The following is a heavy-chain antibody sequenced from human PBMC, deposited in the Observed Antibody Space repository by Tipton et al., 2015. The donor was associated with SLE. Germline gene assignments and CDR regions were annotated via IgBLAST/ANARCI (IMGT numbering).Heavy chain of an antibody. V-gene: IGHV4-59*01. D-gene: IGHD1-26*01. CDR1: GASISSYY. J-gene: IGHJ4*02. Sequence: LRLSCTVSGASISSYYWSWIRQPPGKGLEWIGYIYYTGGANYNPSLKSRVTISVDTSKNQFSLRLNSLTTADTAVYYCAKENSENFLPPNFFDSWGQGRLVTVSS. CDR2: IYYTGGA. CDR3: AKENSENFLPPNFFDS.